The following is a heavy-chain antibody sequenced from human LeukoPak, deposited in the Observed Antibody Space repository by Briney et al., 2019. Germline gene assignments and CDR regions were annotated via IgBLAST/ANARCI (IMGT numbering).Heavy chain of an antibody. J-gene: IGHJ4*02. CDR2: VKQDGSEK. CDR3: AKQGAGRDFDY. D-gene: IGHD3-16*01. V-gene: IGHV3-7*03. Sequence: GGSLRLSCAASGFTFSSYWMNWVRQAPGKGLEWVANVKQDGSEKYYVDSVKGRFTISRDNSKNTLYLQMNSLRAEDTAVYYCAKQGAGRDFDYWGQGTLVTVSS. CDR1: GFTFSSYW.